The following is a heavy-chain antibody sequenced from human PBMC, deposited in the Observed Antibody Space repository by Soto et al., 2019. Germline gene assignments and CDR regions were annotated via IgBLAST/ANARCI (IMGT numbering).Heavy chain of an antibody. J-gene: IGHJ4*02. CDR1: GFTFSNFA. V-gene: IGHV3-23*01. CDR2: ISGSGRST. CDR3: AKVPPGGLDNTPFDY. Sequence: EVQLLESGGALVQPGGSLSLTCAASGFTFSNFAIHWVRQAPGKGLEWVSGISGSGRSTYYADSAKGRFTISRDNSRNTVFLQMTILRAEDTAIYYCAKVPPGGLDNTPFDYWGQGALVTVSS. D-gene: IGHD1-1*01.